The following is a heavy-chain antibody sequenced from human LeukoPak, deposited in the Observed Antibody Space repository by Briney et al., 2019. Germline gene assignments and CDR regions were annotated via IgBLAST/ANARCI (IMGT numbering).Heavy chain of an antibody. V-gene: IGHV4-34*01. D-gene: IGHD3-10*01. CDR2: INHSGST. CDR3: ALTGVGELSDLDY. Sequence: PSETLSLTCTVSGGSISSFYWSWIRQPPGKGLEWIGEINHSGSTNYNPSLKSRVTISVDTSKNQFSLKLSSVTAADTAVYYCALTGVGELSDLDYWGQGTLVTVSS. CDR1: GGSISSFY. J-gene: IGHJ4*02.